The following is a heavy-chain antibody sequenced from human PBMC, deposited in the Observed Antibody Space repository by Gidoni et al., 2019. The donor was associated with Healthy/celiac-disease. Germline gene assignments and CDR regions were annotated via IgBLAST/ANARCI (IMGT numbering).Heavy chain of an antibody. V-gene: IGHV3-33*01. Sequence: QVQLVESGGGVVQPGRSLRLACAAAGCTCRSYGMHWVRQAPGKGLEWVAVIWYDGSNKYYADSVKGRFTISRDNSKNTLYLQMNSLRAEDTAVYYCARDSEVLWFGELLYYFDYWGQGTLVTVSS. CDR2: IWYDGSNK. D-gene: IGHD3-10*01. CDR1: GCTCRSYG. CDR3: ARDSEVLWFGELLYYFDY. J-gene: IGHJ4*02.